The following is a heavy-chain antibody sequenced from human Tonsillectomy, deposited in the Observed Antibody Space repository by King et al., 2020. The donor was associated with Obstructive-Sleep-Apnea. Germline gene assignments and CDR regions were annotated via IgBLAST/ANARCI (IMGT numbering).Heavy chain of an antibody. CDR1: GFTFSSYG. Sequence: VQLVESGGGVVQPGRSLRLSCAASGFTFSSYGMHWVRQAPGKGLEWVTLISHDGGSKYYADSLKGRFTISRDNSKNMLYLQLNSLRAEDTAVYYCANGARAILTGYGPGWDYGYWGQGTLVTVSS. CDR3: ANGARAILTGYGPGWDYGY. V-gene: IGHV3-30*18. D-gene: IGHD3-9*01. J-gene: IGHJ4*02. CDR2: ISHDGGSK.